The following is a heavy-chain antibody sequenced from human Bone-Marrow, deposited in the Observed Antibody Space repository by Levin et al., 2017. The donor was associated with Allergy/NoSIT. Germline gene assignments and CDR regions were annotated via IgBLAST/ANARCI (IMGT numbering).Heavy chain of an antibody. J-gene: IGHJ5*01. CDR2: IYHSGTT. V-gene: IGHV4-39*07. Sequence: ASETLSLTCTVSGGPITNSRYYWTWIRQHPGKGLEWTGSIYHSGTTYYNPSLESRVTISLDPSKNQLSLQLTSVTAADTAVYYCARETVTTNWFDSWGQGTLVAVSS. CDR1: GGPITNSRYY. CDR3: ARETVTTNWFDS. D-gene: IGHD4-17*01.